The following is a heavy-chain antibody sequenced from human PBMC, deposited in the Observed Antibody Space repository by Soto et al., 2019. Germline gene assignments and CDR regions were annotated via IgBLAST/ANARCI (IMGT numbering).Heavy chain of an antibody. CDR1: GGSISSSSYY. CDR3: ASGERVSENYYYGMDV. J-gene: IGHJ6*02. D-gene: IGHD6-13*01. CDR2: MYYSGTT. V-gene: IGHV4-39*01. Sequence: SETLSLTCTVSGGSISSSSYYWGWIRQPPGRGLECVGSMYYSGTTYYNPSLKSRVTISVDTSKNRFSLKLGSVTAADTAVYFCASGERVSENYYYGMDVWGQGTTVTVSS.